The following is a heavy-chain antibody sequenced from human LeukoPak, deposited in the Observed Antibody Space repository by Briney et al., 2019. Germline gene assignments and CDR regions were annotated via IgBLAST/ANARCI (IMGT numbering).Heavy chain of an antibody. J-gene: IGHJ6*03. CDR1: GGSISSYY. CDR3: ARDCGGDCSPAYYYYYYMDV. Sequence: SETLSLTCTASGGSISSYYWSWIRQPPGKGLEWIGYIYYSGSTNYNPSLKSRVTISVDTSKNQFSLKLSSVTAADTAVYYCARDCGGDCSPAYYYYYYMDVWGKGTTVTVSS. D-gene: IGHD2-21*01. V-gene: IGHV4-59*01. CDR2: IYYSGST.